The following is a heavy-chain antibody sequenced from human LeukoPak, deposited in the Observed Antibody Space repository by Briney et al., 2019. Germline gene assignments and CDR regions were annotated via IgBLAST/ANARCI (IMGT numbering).Heavy chain of an antibody. CDR3: ARDYSGSQAN. V-gene: IGHV3-21*01. D-gene: IGHD1-26*01. CDR1: GFTFDDYG. CDR2: ISSSSSYI. Sequence: PGGSLRLSCAASGFTFDDYGMTWVRQAPGKGLEWVSSISSSSSYIYYADSVKGRFTISRDNAKNSLYLQMNSLRAEDTAVHYCARDYSGSQANWGQGTLVTVSS. J-gene: IGHJ4*02.